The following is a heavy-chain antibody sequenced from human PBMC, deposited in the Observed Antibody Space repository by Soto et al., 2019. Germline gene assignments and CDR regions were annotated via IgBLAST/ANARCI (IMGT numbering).Heavy chain of an antibody. CDR1: GGSISSYY. Sequence: PSETLSLTCTVSGGSISSYYWSWIRQPPGKGLEWIGYIYYSGSTNYNPSLKSRVTISVDTSKNQFSLKLSSFTAADTAVYYCGGRYGSCFDYWGQGTLVTVSS. D-gene: IGHD6-6*01. CDR3: GGRYGSCFDY. V-gene: IGHV4-59*08. CDR2: IYYSGST. J-gene: IGHJ4*02.